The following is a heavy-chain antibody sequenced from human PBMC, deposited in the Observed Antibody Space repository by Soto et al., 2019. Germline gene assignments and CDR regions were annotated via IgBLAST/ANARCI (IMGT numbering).Heavy chain of an antibody. CDR3: ASENRVGATSWFDP. J-gene: IGHJ5*02. V-gene: IGHV4-30-2*01. D-gene: IGHD1-26*01. CDR1: GGSISSGGYS. Sequence: QLQLQESGSGLVKPSQTLSLTCAVSGGSISSGGYSWSWIRQPPGKGLEWIGYIYHSGSTYYNPSLKSRVTISVARSKNQFSLKLSSVTAADTAVYYCASENRVGATSWFDPWGQGTLVTVSS. CDR2: IYHSGST.